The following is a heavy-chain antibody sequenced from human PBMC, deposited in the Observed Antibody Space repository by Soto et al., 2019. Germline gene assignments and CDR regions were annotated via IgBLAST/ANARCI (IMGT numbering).Heavy chain of an antibody. V-gene: IGHV1-2*02. Sequence: QVQLVKSGAEVKKPGASVKVSCKASGYTFTGYYMHWVRHAPRQGLEWMGWINPNSGGTNYAQKFQGRVTMTRDTSISTAYMELSRLKSDDTAVYYCPRDSHNRPDLYYGMDVWGQETTVTVSS. D-gene: IGHD1-20*01. CDR3: PRDSHNRPDLYYGMDV. CDR2: INPNSGGT. CDR1: GYTFTGYY. J-gene: IGHJ6*02.